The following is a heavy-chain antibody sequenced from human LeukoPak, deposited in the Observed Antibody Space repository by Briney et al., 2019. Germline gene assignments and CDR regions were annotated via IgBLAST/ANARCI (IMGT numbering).Heavy chain of an antibody. CDR2: ISGSGGST. V-gene: IGHV3-23*01. Sequence: GGSLRLSCAASGFTFSSNAMSWVRQAPGKGLEWVSAISGSGGSTYYADSVKGRFTISRDNSKNTLYLQMNSLRAEDTAVYYCAKDSLSGSYHPGAFDIWGQGTMVTVSS. D-gene: IGHD1-26*01. CDR1: GFTFSSNA. J-gene: IGHJ3*02. CDR3: AKDSLSGSYHPGAFDI.